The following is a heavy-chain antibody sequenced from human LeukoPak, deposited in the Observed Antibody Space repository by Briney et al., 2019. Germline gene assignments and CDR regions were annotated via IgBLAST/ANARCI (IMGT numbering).Heavy chain of an antibody. Sequence: ASVKVSCKASGYTFTSYAMHWVRQAPGQRLEWMGWINAGNGNTKYSQKFQGRVTITRDTSASTAYMELSSLRPEDTAVYYCARDLTALDYGDYYNWFDPWGQGTLVTVSS. CDR2: INAGNGNT. D-gene: IGHD4-17*01. J-gene: IGHJ5*02. CDR3: ARDLTALDYGDYYNWFDP. CDR1: GYTFTSYA. V-gene: IGHV1-3*01.